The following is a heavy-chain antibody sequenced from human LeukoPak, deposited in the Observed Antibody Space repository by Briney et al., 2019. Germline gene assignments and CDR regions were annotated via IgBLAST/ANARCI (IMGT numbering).Heavy chain of an antibody. J-gene: IGHJ4*02. CDR2: IYYSGST. V-gene: IGHV4-59*01. D-gene: IGHD6-13*01. CDR3: ARGQGAAAGQFDY. Sequence: SETLSLTCIVSAGPISSYYWSWIRQPPAKGLEYIGYIYYSGSTNYNPSLKSRVTISVDTSKNQFSLNLSSVTAADTAVYYCARGQGAAAGQFDYWGQGTLVTVSS. CDR1: AGPISSYY.